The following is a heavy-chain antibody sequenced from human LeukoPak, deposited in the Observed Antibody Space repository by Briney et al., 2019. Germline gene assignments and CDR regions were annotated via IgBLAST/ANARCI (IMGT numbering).Heavy chain of an antibody. Sequence: SETLSLTCTVSGGSISSHYWSWIRQPPGKGLEWIGYIYYSGSTNYTNYNPSLKSRVTISVDTSKNQFSLKLSSVTAADTAVYYCAGAVTGYYLSHYYFPYWGRGTLVTVSS. J-gene: IGHJ4*02. CDR1: GGSISSHY. CDR2: IYYSGSTNYT. CDR3: AGAVTGYYLSHYYFPY. D-gene: IGHD3-9*01. V-gene: IGHV4-59*11.